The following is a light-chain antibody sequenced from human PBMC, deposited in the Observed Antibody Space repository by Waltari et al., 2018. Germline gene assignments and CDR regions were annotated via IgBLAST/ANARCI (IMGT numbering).Light chain of an antibody. CDR1: QSVTTN. V-gene: IGKV3-15*01. Sequence: EIVLTQSPATLSVSPGGIATLSCRASQSVTTNLAWYQQRPGQAPSLLIYDASTRATGVPARFSGSGSGTEFTLTISSLQSTDFAVYYCQQYDDWSFGQGTKLEIK. CDR3: QQYDDWS. J-gene: IGKJ2*01. CDR2: DAS.